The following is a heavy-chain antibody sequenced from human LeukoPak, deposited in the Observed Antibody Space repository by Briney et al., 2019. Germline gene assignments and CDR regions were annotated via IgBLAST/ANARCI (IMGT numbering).Heavy chain of an antibody. V-gene: IGHV4-59*01. CDR3: ARVGEDGWYAFDI. J-gene: IGHJ3*02. Sequence: SETLSLTCTVSGGSIGSYYWSWIRQPPGKGLEWIAYIYYNGNTNYNPSLKSRVNMSVDTSKKVFSLKMSSVTAADTAVYYCARVGEDGWYAFDIWGQGTMVTVSS. D-gene: IGHD6-19*01. CDR1: GGSIGSYY. CDR2: IYYNGNT.